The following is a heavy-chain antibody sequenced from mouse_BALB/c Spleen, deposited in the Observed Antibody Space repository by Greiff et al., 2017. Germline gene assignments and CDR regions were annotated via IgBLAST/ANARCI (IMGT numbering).Heavy chain of an antibody. CDR3: ARGYYGSSPAWFAY. D-gene: IGHD1-1*01. V-gene: IGHV1-4*01. CDR2: INPSTGYT. J-gene: IGHJ3*01. Sequence: QVQLQQSGAELVRPGASVKISCKAFGYTFTNHHINWVKQRPGQGLDWIGYINPSTGYTEYNQKFKDKATLTADKSSSTAYMQLSSLTSEDSAVYYCARGYYGSSPAWFAYWGQGTLVTVSA. CDR1: GYTFTNHH.